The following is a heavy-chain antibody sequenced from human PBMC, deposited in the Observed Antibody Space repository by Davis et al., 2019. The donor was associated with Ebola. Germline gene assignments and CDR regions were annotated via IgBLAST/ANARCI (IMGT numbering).Heavy chain of an antibody. Sequence: PSETLSLTCAVSGGSISRGGSYWTWIRQHPGKGLEWIGCIYYSGSTYYKPSLKSRVTISLDTSKNQFSLNLYSVTAADTAVYYCARDLRYDSSGYDYYFYMDVWGKGTTVTVSS. CDR2: IYYSGST. CDR3: ARDLRYDSSGYDYYFYMDV. J-gene: IGHJ6*03. D-gene: IGHD3-22*01. V-gene: IGHV4-31*11. CDR1: GGSISRGGSY.